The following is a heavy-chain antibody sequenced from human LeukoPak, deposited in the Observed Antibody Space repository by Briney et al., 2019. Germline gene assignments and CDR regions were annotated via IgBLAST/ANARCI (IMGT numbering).Heavy chain of an antibody. V-gene: IGHV4-39*01. D-gene: IGHD6-13*01. CDR2: IYYSGST. J-gene: IGHJ4*02. CDR3: ARHAYSSSRHFDY. Sequence: PSETLSLTCTVSGGSISSSSYYWGWIRQPPGKGLEWIGSIYYSGSTYYNPSLKSRVTISVDTSKNQFSLKLSSVTAADTAVYYCARHAYSSSRHFDYWGQGTLVTVSS. CDR1: GGSISSSSYY.